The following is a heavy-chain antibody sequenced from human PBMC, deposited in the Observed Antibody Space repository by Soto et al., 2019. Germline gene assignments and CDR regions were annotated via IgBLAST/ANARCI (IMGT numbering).Heavy chain of an antibody. CDR2: ISYDGSHK. D-gene: IGHD2-2*02. CDR3: AREEAAIFDN. V-gene: IGHV3-30-3*01. Sequence: QVQLVESGGGVVQPGGSLRLSCAASGFTFSSYAMHWVRQSPGKGLEWVAVISYDGSHKNHADSVKGRFIISRDNSEDTLYLQMNSLRTEDTAVYYCAREEAAIFDNWGQGTLVTVSS. CDR1: GFTFSSYA. J-gene: IGHJ4*02.